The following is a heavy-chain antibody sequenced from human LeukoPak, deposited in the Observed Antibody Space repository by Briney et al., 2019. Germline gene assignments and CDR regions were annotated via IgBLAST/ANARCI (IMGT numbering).Heavy chain of an antibody. Sequence: GGSLRLSCVASGFDFIIYEMNWIRQAPGKGLEWVSYISNTGSTIYYAASVQGRFTISRDNAKNSLHLQMNSLRAEDTAVYYCARDHPAPGINWFFDLWGRGTLVTVSP. CDR2: ISNTGSTI. V-gene: IGHV3-48*03. CDR3: ARDHPAPGINWFFDL. CDR1: GFDFIIYE. D-gene: IGHD1-26*01. J-gene: IGHJ2*01.